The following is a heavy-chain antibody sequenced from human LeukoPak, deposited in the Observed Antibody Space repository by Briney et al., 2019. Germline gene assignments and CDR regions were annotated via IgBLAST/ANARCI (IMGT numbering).Heavy chain of an antibody. CDR1: GGSISSYY. D-gene: IGHD6-13*01. V-gene: IGHV4-59*08. CDR2: IYYSGST. CDR3: ARQRYSSSFSLDY. J-gene: IGHJ4*02. Sequence: PSETLSLTCTVSGGSISSYYWSWIRQPPGKGLEWIGYIYYSGSTNYNPSLKSRVTISVDTSRNRFSLKLSSVAAADTAVYYCARQRYSSSFSLDYWGQGTLVTVSS.